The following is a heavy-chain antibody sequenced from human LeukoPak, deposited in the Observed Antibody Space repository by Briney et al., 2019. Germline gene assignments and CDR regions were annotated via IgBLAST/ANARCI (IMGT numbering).Heavy chain of an antibody. CDR1: GFTFSSYS. J-gene: IGHJ4*02. V-gene: IGHV3-21*01. CDR3: ARDEPGIAAGRYFDY. CDR2: ISSSSSYI. Sequence: PGGSLRLSCAASGFTFSSYSMNWVRQAPGKGLEWVSSISSSSSYIYYADSVKGRFTISRDNAKNSLYLQMNSLRAEDTAVYYCARDEPGIAAGRYFDYWGQGTLVTVSS. D-gene: IGHD6-13*01.